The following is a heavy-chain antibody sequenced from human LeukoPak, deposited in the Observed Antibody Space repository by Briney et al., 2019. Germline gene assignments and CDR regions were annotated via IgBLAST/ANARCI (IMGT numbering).Heavy chain of an antibody. J-gene: IGHJ4*02. Sequence: PSETLSLTCTVSGGSISSYYWSWIRQPAGKGLEWIGRIYTSGSTNYNPSLKSRVTMSVDTSKNQFSLKLSSVTAADTAVYYCARELRGVGARSHDYWGQGTLVTVSS. D-gene: IGHD1-26*01. V-gene: IGHV4-4*07. CDR1: GGSISSYY. CDR3: ARELRGVGARSHDY. CDR2: IYTSGST.